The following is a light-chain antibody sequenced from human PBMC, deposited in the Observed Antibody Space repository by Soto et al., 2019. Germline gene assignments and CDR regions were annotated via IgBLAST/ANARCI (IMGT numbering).Light chain of an antibody. CDR2: KAS. CDR1: QSISSW. V-gene: IGKV1-5*03. J-gene: IGKJ1*01. Sequence: DIQMTQSPSTLSASIGDRVTITCRASQSISSWLAWYQQKPGKAPKLLIHKASSLESGVPSRFSGSGSGTEFTLTISSLQPDDFAAYYCQQYSTYVWTFGQGTKVEI. CDR3: QQYSTYVWT.